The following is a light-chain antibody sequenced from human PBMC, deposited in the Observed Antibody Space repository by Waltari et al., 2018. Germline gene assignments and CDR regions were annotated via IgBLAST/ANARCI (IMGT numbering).Light chain of an antibody. CDR3: MQATQWPLT. V-gene: IGKV2-30*02. J-gene: IGKJ1*01. CDR1: QSLVHSDGKTY. Sequence: QSLVHSDGKTYFNWFQQRPGQSPRRLIYKVFNRDSGVPDRFSGSGSGTDFTLTISRVEAEDVGTYYCMQATQWPLTFSQGTNVEIK. CDR2: KVF.